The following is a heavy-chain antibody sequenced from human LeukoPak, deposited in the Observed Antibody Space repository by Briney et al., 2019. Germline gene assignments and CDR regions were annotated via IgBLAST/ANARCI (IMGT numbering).Heavy chain of an antibody. Sequence: PSETLSLTCTVSGGSISSYYWSWIRQPPGKGLDWIGFIYHNGRTDYNPSLKSRVTISADTSKNQFSLRLSSVTAADTAVYYCARVFRAAAVDYWGQGTLVTVSS. CDR2: IYHNGRT. J-gene: IGHJ4*02. CDR3: ARVFRAAAVDY. V-gene: IGHV4-59*01. CDR1: GGSISSYY. D-gene: IGHD6-13*01.